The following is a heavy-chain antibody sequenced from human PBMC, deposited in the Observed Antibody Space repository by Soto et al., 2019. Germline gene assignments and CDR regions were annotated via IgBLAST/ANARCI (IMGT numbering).Heavy chain of an antibody. Sequence: PSETLSLTCTVSGGSISSGDYYWSWIRQPPGKGLEWIGYIYYSGSTNYNPSLKSRVTISVDTSKNQFSLKLSSVTAEDTAVYYCAREGRPSRQSSRFLEWLPQFDYWGQGTLVTVSS. J-gene: IGHJ4*02. CDR2: IYYSGST. V-gene: IGHV4-61*08. CDR3: AREGRPSRQSSRFLEWLPQFDY. D-gene: IGHD3-3*01. CDR1: GGSISSGDYY.